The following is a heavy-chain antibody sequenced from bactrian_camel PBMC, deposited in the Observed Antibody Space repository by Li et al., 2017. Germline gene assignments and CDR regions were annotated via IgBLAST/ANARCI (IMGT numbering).Heavy chain of an antibody. CDR1: GFTFDDSR. CDR3: AVQMSSCTYNLIAGPAVRY. J-gene: IGHJ4*01. CDR2: LSFDGTT. V-gene: IGHV3S60*01. Sequence: HVQLVESGGGLVQPGGSLRLSCTASGFTFDDSRLGWYRHPPEKECEIVSTLSFDGTTFYADSVKGRFTISLDHAKNMIYLQMNNLQPEDAGMYYCAVQMSSCTYNLIAGPAVRYWGQGTQVTVS. D-gene: IGHD2*01.